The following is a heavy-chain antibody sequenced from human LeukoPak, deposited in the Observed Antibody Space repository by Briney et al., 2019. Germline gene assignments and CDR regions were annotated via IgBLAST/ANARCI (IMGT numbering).Heavy chain of an antibody. CDR1: GFTFSSYC. V-gene: IGHV3-74*01. D-gene: IGHD3-10*01. J-gene: IGHJ4*02. CDR2: INSDVSIT. Sequence: GGSLRLSCAASGFTFSSYCIHWVRQAPGKGLVWVSRINSDVSITSYADSVKGRFTISRDNAKNPLYLQMNSLRAEDTAVYYCARVLLWFGESDFDYWGQGTLVTVSS. CDR3: ARVLLWFGESDFDY.